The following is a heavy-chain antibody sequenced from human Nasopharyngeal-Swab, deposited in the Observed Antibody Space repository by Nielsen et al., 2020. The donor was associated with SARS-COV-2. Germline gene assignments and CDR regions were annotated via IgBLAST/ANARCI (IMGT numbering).Heavy chain of an antibody. V-gene: IGHV1-18*01. CDR2: ISTYNGNT. J-gene: IGHJ4*02. CDR1: GYTFTSYG. CDR3: AREGYYGSGERKIDY. Sequence: ASVKVSCKASGYTFTSYGISWVRRAPGQGLEWMGWISTYNGNTNYAQKLQGRVTMTTDTSTSTAYMELRSLRSDDTAVYYCAREGYYGSGERKIDYWGQGTLVTVSS. D-gene: IGHD3-10*01.